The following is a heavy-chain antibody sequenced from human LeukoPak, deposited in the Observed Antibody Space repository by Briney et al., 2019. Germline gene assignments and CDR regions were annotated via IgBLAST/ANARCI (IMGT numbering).Heavy chain of an antibody. D-gene: IGHD5-24*01. V-gene: IGHV3-30*18. CDR3: AKDRVRWLHGYYFDY. CDR1: GFTFSSYG. CDR2: ISYDGSNK. J-gene: IGHJ4*02. Sequence: PGRSLRLSCAASGFTFSSYGMHWVRQAPGEGLEWVAVISYDGSNKYYADSVKGRFTISRDNSKNTLYLQMNSLRAEDTAVYYCAKDRVRWLHGYYFDYWGQGTLVTVSS.